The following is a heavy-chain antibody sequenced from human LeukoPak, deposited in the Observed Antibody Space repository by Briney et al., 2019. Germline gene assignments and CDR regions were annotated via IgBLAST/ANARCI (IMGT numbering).Heavy chain of an antibody. CDR3: AIWYCSGGRCYSNARTFDY. CDR1: GYTFTIYA. CDR2: INTNTGNP. J-gene: IGHJ4*02. V-gene: IGHV7-4-1*02. D-gene: IGHD2-15*01. Sequence: GASVSVSCEASGYTFTIYAMNWVREAPGQGLEWMGWINTNTGNPTYAQGLTGRFVFSLDTSVSTAYLQISSLKAEDTAVYYCAIWYCSGGRCYSNARTFDYWGQGTRVTVSS.